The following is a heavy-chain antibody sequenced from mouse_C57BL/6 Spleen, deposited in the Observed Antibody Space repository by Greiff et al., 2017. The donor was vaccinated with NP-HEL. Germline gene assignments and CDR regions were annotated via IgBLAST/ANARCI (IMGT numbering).Heavy chain of an antibody. CDR2: ISSGGDYI. CDR3: TRVFPYGGFDY. V-gene: IGHV5-9-1*02. J-gene: IGHJ2*01. CDR1: GFTFSSYA. D-gene: IGHD1-1*01. Sequence: EVQLVESGEGLVKPGGSLKLSCAASGFTFSSYAMSWVRQTPEKRLEWVAYISSGGDYIYYAATVKGRFTISRDNARNTLYLQMSSLKSEDTAMYYCTRVFPYGGFDYWGQGTTLTVSS.